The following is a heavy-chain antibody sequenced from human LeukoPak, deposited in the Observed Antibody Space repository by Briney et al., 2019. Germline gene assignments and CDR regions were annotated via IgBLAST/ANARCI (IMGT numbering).Heavy chain of an antibody. CDR2: IIPILGIA. CDR3: ARSGTYYYDSSGYPIQH. V-gene: IGHV1-69*02. CDR1: GYSFTSYW. D-gene: IGHD3-22*01. J-gene: IGHJ1*01. Sequence: KISCKGSGYSFTSYWIGWVRQMPGKGLEWMGWIIPILGIANYAQKLQGRVTITADKSTSTAYMELSSLRSEDTAVYYCARSGTYYYDSSGYPIQHWGQGTLVTVSS.